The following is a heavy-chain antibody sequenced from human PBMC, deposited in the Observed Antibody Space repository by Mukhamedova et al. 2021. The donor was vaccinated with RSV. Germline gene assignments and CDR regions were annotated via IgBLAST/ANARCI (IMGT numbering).Heavy chain of an antibody. J-gene: IGHJ3*02. CDR3: ARAVMATIEKDDAFDI. D-gene: IGHD5-24*01. Sequence: AVSVKSRITINPDTSKNQFSLQLNSVTPEDTAVYYCARAVMATIEKDDAFDIWGQGTMVTVSS. V-gene: IGHV6-1*01.